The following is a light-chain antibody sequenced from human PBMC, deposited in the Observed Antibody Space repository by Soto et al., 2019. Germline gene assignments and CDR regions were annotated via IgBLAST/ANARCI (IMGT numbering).Light chain of an antibody. V-gene: IGKV1-39*01. CDR2: ATS. CDR1: QTIDKY. Sequence: DIQMTHSPSSLSASVGDRITITCRASQTIDKYLNWYQQKPGKAPNLLIYATSALQSGVPSRFSGSGSGTDFTLTISRLEPEDFAVYYCQQYDTSPRTFGQGTKVDI. J-gene: IGKJ1*01. CDR3: QQYDTSPRT.